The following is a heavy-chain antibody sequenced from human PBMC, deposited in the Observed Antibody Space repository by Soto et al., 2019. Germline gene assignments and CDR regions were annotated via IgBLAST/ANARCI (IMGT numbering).Heavy chain of an antibody. D-gene: IGHD3-22*01. Sequence: LSYPDRGKCVSWIRQSPGKALEWLARIDWDDEKYYNTSLKTRLTISKDTSKNQVVLTMTNMDPVDTATYYCARTPTTYYYDSSGYHVVVDYWGQGTLVTVSS. V-gene: IGHV2-70*11. J-gene: IGHJ4*02. CDR1: LSYPDRGKC. CDR2: IDWDDEK. CDR3: ARTPTTYYYDSSGYHVVVDY.